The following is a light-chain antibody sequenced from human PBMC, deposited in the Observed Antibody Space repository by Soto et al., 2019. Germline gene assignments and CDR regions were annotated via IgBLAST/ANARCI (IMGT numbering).Light chain of an antibody. CDR1: QGIRND. Sequence: IQMTQSPSSLSASVGARVTITCRASQGIRNDLGWYQQKPGKAPNLLINGASSLQSGVPSRFSGSGSGTDFTLTISNLQPEDFATYYCQQTYSTPFTFGPGTKVDI. CDR3: QQTYSTPFT. CDR2: GAS. J-gene: IGKJ3*01. V-gene: IGKV1-39*01.